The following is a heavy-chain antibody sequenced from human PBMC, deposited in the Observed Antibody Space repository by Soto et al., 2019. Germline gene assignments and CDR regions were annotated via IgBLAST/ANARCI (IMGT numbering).Heavy chain of an antibody. V-gene: IGHV1-69*02. CDR3: ASIAAAGTSPKHYYYYSMGV. Sequence: QVQLVQSGAEVKKPGSSVKVSCKASGGTFSSYTISWVRQAPGQGLEWMGRIIPILGIANYAQKFQGRVTITADKSTSPAYMELSSLRSEDTAVYYCASIAAAGTSPKHYYYYSMGVWGKGTTVTVSS. CDR2: IIPILGIA. CDR1: GGTFSSYT. J-gene: IGHJ6*03. D-gene: IGHD6-13*01.